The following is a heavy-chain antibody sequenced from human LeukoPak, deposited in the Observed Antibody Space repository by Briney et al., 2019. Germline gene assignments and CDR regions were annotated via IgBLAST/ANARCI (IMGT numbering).Heavy chain of an antibody. J-gene: IGHJ6*03. V-gene: IGHV4-39*07. Sequence: SETLSLTCTVSGGSFTSSSYYWGWIRQPPGKGLEWIGSIYYRGSTYYNPSLKSRVTISVDTSKDQFSLKVSSVTAADTAVYYCARVPGTTYYYYYMDVWGQGTTVTVSS. D-gene: IGHD1-14*01. CDR1: GGSFTSSSYY. CDR3: ARVPGTTYYYYYMDV. CDR2: IYYRGST.